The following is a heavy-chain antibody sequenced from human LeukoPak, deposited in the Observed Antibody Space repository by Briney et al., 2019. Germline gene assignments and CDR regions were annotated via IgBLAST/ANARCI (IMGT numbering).Heavy chain of an antibody. CDR3: ARVGYYESSGYYEY. CDR2: INPNSGGT. V-gene: IGHV1-2*06. Sequence: ASVKVSCKASGYTLTDYYMHWVRQAPGQGPEWMGRINPNSGGTNYAQKFQGRVTMTRDTSIGTVYMELSRLRSDDTAVYYCARVGYYESSGYYEYWGQGTLVTVSS. J-gene: IGHJ4*02. D-gene: IGHD3-22*01. CDR1: GYTLTDYY.